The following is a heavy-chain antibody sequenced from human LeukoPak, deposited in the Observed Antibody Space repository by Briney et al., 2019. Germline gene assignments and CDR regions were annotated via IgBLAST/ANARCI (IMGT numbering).Heavy chain of an antibody. J-gene: IGHJ3*02. CDR1: GGSISSYY. Sequence: SETLSLTCTVSGGSISSYYWSWIRQPAGKGLEWIGRIYTSGSTNYNPSLKSRVTMSVDTSKNQFSLKLSSVTAADTAVYYCAREVDDSSGYWSHDAFDIWGQGTMVTVSS. CDR2: IYTSGST. D-gene: IGHD3-22*01. V-gene: IGHV4-4*07. CDR3: AREVDDSSGYWSHDAFDI.